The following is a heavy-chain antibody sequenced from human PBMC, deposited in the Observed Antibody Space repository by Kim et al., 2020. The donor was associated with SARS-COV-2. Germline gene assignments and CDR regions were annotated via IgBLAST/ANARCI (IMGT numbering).Heavy chain of an antibody. V-gene: IGHV4-34*01. CDR2: INHSGST. CDR3: ARVGDCSSTRCDAFDI. Sequence: SETLSLTCAVYGGSFSGYYWSWIRQPPGKGLEWIGEINHSGSTNYNPSLKSRVTISVDTSKNQFSLKLSSVTAADTAVYYCARVGDCSSTRCDAFDIWGQGTMVTVSS. J-gene: IGHJ3*02. D-gene: IGHD2-2*01. CDR1: GGSFSGYY.